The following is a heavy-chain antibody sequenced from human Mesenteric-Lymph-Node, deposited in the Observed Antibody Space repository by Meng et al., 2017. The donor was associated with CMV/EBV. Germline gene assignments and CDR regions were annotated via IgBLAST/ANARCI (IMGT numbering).Heavy chain of an antibody. CDR2: IRYDGKNK. D-gene: IGHD3-10*01. CDR1: GFTFSNFG. V-gene: IGHV3-30*02. Sequence: GESLKISCTASGFTFSNFGMHWVRQAPGKGLEWVAFIRYDGKNKYYAESVKGRFTISRDNSKNTVYLQINTLRGDETAVYYCAKDKGLRRGFYYYGLDVWGQGTTVTVSS. J-gene: IGHJ6*02. CDR3: AKDKGLRRGFYYYGLDV.